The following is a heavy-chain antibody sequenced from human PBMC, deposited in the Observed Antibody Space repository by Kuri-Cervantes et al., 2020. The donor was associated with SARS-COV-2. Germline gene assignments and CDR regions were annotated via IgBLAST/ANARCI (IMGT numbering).Heavy chain of an antibody. CDR2: ISSSSSST. CDR1: GFTFSSFA. CDR3: ASKREQLVPIYYYYYMDA. D-gene: IGHD6-6*01. V-gene: IGHV3-48*01. Sequence: GGSLRLSCAASGFTFSSFAMNWVRQAPGKGLEWVSYISSSSSSTYSADSVKGRFTISRDNSKNTLYLQMNSLRAEDTAVYYCASKREQLVPIYYYYYMDAWGKGTTVTVSS. J-gene: IGHJ6*03.